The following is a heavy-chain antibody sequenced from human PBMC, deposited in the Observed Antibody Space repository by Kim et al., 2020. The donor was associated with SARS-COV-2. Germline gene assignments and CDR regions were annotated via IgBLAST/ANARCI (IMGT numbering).Heavy chain of an antibody. CDR2: ISDSGAST. CDR3: AKGKGSNPRASFEY. J-gene: IGHJ4*02. CDR1: AFTFSSYA. Sequence: GGSPRLSCAASAFTFSSYAMSWVRQAPGKGLEWVSAISDSGASTYYADSVKGRFTISRDNSKNTLYLQMNSLRAEDTALYYCAKGKGSNPRASFEYWGQGTLVTVSS. D-gene: IGHD4-4*01. V-gene: IGHV3-23*01.